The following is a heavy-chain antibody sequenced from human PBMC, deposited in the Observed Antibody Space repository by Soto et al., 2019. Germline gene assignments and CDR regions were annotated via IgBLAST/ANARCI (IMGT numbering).Heavy chain of an antibody. V-gene: IGHV4-39*01. J-gene: IGHJ4*02. Sequence: LSETLSLTCTVSGGSISSSNYYWGWIRQPPGKGLEWIGSIHYSGSTYYNPSLKSRATISVDTSKNQFSLKLSSVTAADTAVYYCARLPLGASTAGGIDYWGQGALVTVSS. CDR1: GGSISSSNYY. CDR2: IHYSGST. CDR3: ARLPLGASTAGGIDY. D-gene: IGHD6-13*01.